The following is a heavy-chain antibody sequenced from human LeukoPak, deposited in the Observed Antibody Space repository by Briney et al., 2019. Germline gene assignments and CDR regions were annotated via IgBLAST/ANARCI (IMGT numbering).Heavy chain of an antibody. D-gene: IGHD6-13*01. J-gene: IGHJ6*04. CDR2: IIPIFGTA. CDR1: GGTFSSYA. V-gene: IGHV1-69*01. Sequence: ASVKVSCKASGGTFSSYAISWVRQAPGQGLEWMGGIIPIFGTANYAQKFQGRVTITADESTSTAYMELSSLRSEDTAVYYCARREVKAAPDDYYYYGMDVWGKGTTATVSS. CDR3: ARREVKAAPDDYYYYGMDV.